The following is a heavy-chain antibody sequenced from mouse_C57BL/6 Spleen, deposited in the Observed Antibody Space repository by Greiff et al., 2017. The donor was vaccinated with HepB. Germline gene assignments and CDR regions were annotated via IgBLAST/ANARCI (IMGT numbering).Heavy chain of an antibody. J-gene: IGHJ2*01. CDR3: GREGGGLRGEMDY. D-gene: IGHD2-2*01. CDR1: GYSITSGYY. Sequence: DVKLQESGPGLVKPSQSLSLTCSVTGYSITSGYYWNWIRQFPGNKLEWMGYISYDGSNNYNPSLKNRISITRDTSKNQFFLKLNSVTTEDTATYYGGREGGGLRGEMDYWGQGTTLTVSS. CDR2: ISYDGSN. V-gene: IGHV3-6*01.